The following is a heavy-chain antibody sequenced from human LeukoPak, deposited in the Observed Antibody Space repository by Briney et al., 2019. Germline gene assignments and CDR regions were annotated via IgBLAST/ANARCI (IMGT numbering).Heavy chain of an antibody. D-gene: IGHD3-22*01. CDR2: ISSSSSHI. Sequence: GSSLRLSCAASGFTFSSYSMNWVRQAPGKGLEWVSSISSSSSHIYYADSVKGRFTISRDNAKNSLYLQMNSLRAEDTAVYYCVRDHHRRLYDSQARDTFDIWGQGTMVTVSS. J-gene: IGHJ3*02. CDR1: GFTFSSYS. V-gene: IGHV3-21*01. CDR3: VRDHHRRLYDSQARDTFDI.